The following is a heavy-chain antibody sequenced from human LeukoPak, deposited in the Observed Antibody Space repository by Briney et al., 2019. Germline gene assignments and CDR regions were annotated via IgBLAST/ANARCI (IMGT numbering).Heavy chain of an antibody. Sequence: GASVKVSCKASGYTFTSYDINWVRQATGQGLEWMGWMNPNSGNTGYAQKLQGRVTMTRNTSISTAYMELSSLGSEDTAVYYCARASWGKAFDIWGQGTMVTVSS. CDR3: ARASWGKAFDI. CDR2: MNPNSGNT. J-gene: IGHJ3*02. CDR1: GYTFTSYD. D-gene: IGHD3-16*01. V-gene: IGHV1-8*01.